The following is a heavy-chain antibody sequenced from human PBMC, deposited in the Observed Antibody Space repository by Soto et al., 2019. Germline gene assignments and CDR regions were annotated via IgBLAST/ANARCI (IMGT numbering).Heavy chain of an antibody. Sequence: GGSLRLSCAASGFTFSSYAMSWVRQAPGKGLEWVSAISGSGGSTYYADSVKGRFTISRDNSKNTLYLQMNSLRAEDTAVYYCAKPYSNYGLDYYYYMDVWGKGTTVTVSS. CDR2: ISGSGGST. CDR3: AKPYSNYGLDYYYYMDV. J-gene: IGHJ6*03. V-gene: IGHV3-23*01. CDR1: GFTFSSYA. D-gene: IGHD4-4*01.